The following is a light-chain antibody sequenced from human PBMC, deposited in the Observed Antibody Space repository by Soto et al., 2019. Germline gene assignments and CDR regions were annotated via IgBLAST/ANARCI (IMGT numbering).Light chain of an antibody. Sequence: DMVLTQSPATLSLTPGERATLSCRASQSVSSYLAWYQQKPGQAPRLLIYDASNRATGIPARFSGSGSGTDFTLTIGSLEPEDFAVYYCQQRSNWPPITFGQGTRLEIK. CDR1: QSVSSY. V-gene: IGKV3-11*01. J-gene: IGKJ5*01. CDR2: DAS. CDR3: QQRSNWPPIT.